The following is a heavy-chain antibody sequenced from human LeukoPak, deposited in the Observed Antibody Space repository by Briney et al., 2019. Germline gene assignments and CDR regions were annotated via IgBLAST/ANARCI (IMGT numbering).Heavy chain of an antibody. V-gene: IGHV1-2*02. CDR2: INPNSGGT. D-gene: IGHD3-16*01. Sequence: ASVKVSCKASGYTFTGYYMHWVRQAPGQGLEWMGWINPNSGGTNYAQKFQGRVTMTRDTSISTAYMELSRLRSDDTAVYYCARFYYDYVWGGSFDYWGQGTLVTVSS. CDR1: GYTFTGYY. CDR3: ARFYYDYVWGGSFDY. J-gene: IGHJ4*02.